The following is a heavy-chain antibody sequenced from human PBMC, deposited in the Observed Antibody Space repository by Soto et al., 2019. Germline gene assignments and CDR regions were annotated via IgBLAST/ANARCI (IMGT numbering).Heavy chain of an antibody. CDR3: ARDGWFGELIHVPDY. J-gene: IGHJ4*02. V-gene: IGHV4-59*01. CDR1: GGSISSYY. D-gene: IGHD3-10*01. Sequence: SETLSLTCTVSGGSISSYYWSWIRQPPGKGLEWIGYIYYSGSTNYNPSLKSRVTISVDTSKNQFSLKLSSVTAADTAVYYCARDGWFGELIHVPDYWGQGTLVTVSS. CDR2: IYYSGST.